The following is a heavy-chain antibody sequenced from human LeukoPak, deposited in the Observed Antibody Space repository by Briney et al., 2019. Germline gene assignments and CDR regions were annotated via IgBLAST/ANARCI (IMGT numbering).Heavy chain of an antibody. CDR3: AKDTNRRGYSYGYDY. CDR2: ITGGGDTT. V-gene: IGHV3-23*01. J-gene: IGHJ4*02. Sequence: GGSLRLSCAASGFTFSSCAMTWVRQAPGKGLEWVSAITGGGDTTYYADSVKGRFTISRDNSKNTLYLQMNSLRAEDTAVYYCAKDTNRRGYSYGYDYWGQGTLVTVSS. D-gene: IGHD5-18*01. CDR1: GFTFSSCA.